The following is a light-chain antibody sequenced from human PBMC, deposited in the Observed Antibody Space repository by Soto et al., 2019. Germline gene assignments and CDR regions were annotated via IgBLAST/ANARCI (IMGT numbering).Light chain of an antibody. J-gene: IGLJ2*01. CDR1: SSDVGAYDF. V-gene: IGLV2-14*01. CDR3: SPYTTRSTLV. Sequence: QSALTQPASVSGSPGQSITISCTGTSSDVGAYDFVSWYQHSPGKAPKLVTFDVTHRPPGISDRFSGSKSANTASLTISGLQAADEAFYYCSPYTTRSTLVFGGGTKLTVL. CDR2: DVT.